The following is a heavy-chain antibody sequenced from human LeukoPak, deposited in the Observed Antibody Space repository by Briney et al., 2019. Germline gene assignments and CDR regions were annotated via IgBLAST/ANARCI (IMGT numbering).Heavy chain of an antibody. D-gene: IGHD3-22*01. CDR1: GGTFSSYA. Sequence: ASVKVSCKASGGTFSSYAISWVRQAPGQGFEWMGGIIPIFGTANYAQKFQGRVTITTDESTSTAYMELSSLRSEDTAVYYCARGFWVARDSSGYPAFDIWGQGTMVTVSS. J-gene: IGHJ3*02. CDR3: ARGFWVARDSSGYPAFDI. CDR2: IIPIFGTA. V-gene: IGHV1-69*05.